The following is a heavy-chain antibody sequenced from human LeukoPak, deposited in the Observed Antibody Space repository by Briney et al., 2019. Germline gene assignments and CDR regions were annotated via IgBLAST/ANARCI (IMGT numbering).Heavy chain of an antibody. CDR2: IKQDGSEK. V-gene: IGHV3-7*01. CDR1: GFTFSSYW. J-gene: IGHJ6*03. CDR3: ARVSGSSSRRIPYYYYYYYMDV. D-gene: IGHD6-6*01. Sequence: PGGSLTLSCAASGFTFSSYWMSWVRQAPGKGLEWVANIKQDGSEKYYVDSVKGRFTISRDNAKNSLYLQRNSLRAEDTAVYYCARVSGSSSRRIPYYYYYYYMDVWGKGTTVTVSS.